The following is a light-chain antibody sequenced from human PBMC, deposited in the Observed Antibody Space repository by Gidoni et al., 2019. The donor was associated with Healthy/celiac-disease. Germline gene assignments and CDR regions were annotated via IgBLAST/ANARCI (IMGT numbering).Light chain of an antibody. V-gene: IGLV1-40*01. CDR1: SSNIGAGYD. Sequence: QSVLTQPPSVSGAPGQRVTISCTGSSSNIGAGYDVHWYQQLPGTAPKLHIYGNSNRPSGVPDRFSGSKSGTSASLAITGLQAEDEADYYCQSYDSSLSGSEVFGGGTKLTVL. CDR2: GNS. CDR3: QSYDSSLSGSEV. J-gene: IGLJ2*01.